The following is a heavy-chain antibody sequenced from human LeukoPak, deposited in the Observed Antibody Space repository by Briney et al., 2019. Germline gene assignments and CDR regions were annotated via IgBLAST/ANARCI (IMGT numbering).Heavy chain of an antibody. CDR2: VSGSGGYT. CDR3: ATRFYGDYGFDY. V-gene: IGHV3-23*01. J-gene: IGHJ4*02. CDR1: GFTFSNYA. Sequence: GGSLRLSCAASGFTFSNYAMNWVRQAPGKGLQWVSDVSGSGGYTYYADSVKGRFTISRDNSKNTVYLQMNSLRAEDTAVYYCATRFYGDYGFDYWGQGTLVTVSS. D-gene: IGHD4-17*01.